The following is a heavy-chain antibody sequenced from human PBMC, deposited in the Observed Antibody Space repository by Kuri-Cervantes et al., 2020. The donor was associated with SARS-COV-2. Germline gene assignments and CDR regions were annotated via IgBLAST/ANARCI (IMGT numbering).Heavy chain of an antibody. V-gene: IGHV3-30*04. D-gene: IGHD1-26*01. CDR1: GFTFSSYA. CDR2: ISYDGSNK. CDR3: ARGGGTYWNYYYMDV. Sequence: GGSLRLSCAASGFTFSSYAMHWVRQAPGKGLEWVAVISYDGSNKYYADSVEGRFTISRDNARNSLFLQMNSLRAEDTAVYHCARGGGTYWNYYYMDVWGKGTTVTVSS. J-gene: IGHJ6*03.